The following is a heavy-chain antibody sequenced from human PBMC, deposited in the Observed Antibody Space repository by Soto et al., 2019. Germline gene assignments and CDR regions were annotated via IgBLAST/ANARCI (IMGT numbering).Heavy chain of an antibody. V-gene: IGHV3-7*01. D-gene: IGHD2-2*01. CDR3: ARGAQCSSSSCAGWGPNWFAP. J-gene: IGHJ5*02. CDR1: GFTFNYFW. Sequence: EVQLVESGGGLVQPGGSLRLSCVASGFTFNYFWMTWVRQTPGKGLEWVAKIKQDGSQKYYVDSVQGRFTISRDDPKNSLYLQMDSLRAEDAAVYYCARGAQCSSSSCAGWGPNWFAPWGQGTLVTVSS. CDR2: IKQDGSQK.